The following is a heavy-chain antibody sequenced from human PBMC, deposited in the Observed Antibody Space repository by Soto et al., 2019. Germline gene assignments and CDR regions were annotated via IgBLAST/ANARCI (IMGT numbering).Heavy chain of an antibody. D-gene: IGHD6-13*01. CDR1: GGSISSNDFY. V-gene: IGHV4-31*03. J-gene: IGHJ5*02. CDR3: ARLSGSWKSLFDP. CDR2: IYYSGNT. Sequence: SETLSLTCIVSGGSISSNDFYWSWIRQHPGKGLEWIGYIYYSGNTYYNPSLKSRVTILVDTSKNQFSLKVSSVTAADTAVYYCARLSGSWKSLFDPWGQGSLVIVSS.